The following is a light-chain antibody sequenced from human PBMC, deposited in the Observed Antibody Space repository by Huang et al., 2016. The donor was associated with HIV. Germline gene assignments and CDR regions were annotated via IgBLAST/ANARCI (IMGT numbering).Light chain of an antibody. J-gene: IGKJ4*01. CDR3: QQVNSYPLT. CDR1: QGIRSY. Sequence: IQLTQSPSSLSASVGDRVTITCRASQGIRSYLAWYQQKPGKAPKCLTYTASTLQSGVPSRVSGSGSGTDFTLTISSLQPEDFATYYCQQVNSYPLTFGGGTKVEIK. CDR2: TAS. V-gene: IGKV1-9*01.